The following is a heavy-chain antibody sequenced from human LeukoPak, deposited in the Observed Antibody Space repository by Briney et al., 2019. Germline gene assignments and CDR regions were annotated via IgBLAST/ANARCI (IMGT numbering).Heavy chain of an antibody. CDR3: ARGPERSRYGSGSSWFDS. CDR2: INPNSGGT. Sequence: ASVKVSCKASGYTFTGYYMHWVRQAPGQGLEWMGWINPNSGGTSYAQKFQGWVTMTRDTSISTAYMELSRLRSDDTAVYYCARGPERSRYGSGSSWFDSWGQGTLVTVSS. J-gene: IGHJ5*01. CDR1: GYTFTGYY. V-gene: IGHV1-2*04. D-gene: IGHD3-10*01.